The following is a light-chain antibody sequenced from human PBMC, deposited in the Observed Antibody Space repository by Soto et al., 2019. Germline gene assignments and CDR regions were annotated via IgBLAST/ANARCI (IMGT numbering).Light chain of an antibody. V-gene: IGKV1-39*01. CDR3: QQSYSTPPWT. J-gene: IGKJ1*01. CDR1: QGIKKA. Sequence: DIRMTQSPSSLSASVGDRVTITCRASQGIKKALGWYQQKPGNAPKRLIYAASSLQSGVPSRFSGSGSGTDFTLTISSLQPEDFATDDCQQSYSTPPWTFGQGTKVDI. CDR2: AAS.